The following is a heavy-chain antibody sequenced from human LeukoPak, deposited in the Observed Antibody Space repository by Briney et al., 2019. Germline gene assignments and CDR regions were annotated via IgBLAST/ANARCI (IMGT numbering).Heavy chain of an antibody. CDR2: IIPIFGTA. J-gene: IGHJ4*02. V-gene: IGHV1-69*06. D-gene: IGHD6-6*01. CDR3: ASEGRGSSTQNFDY. CDR1: GGTFSSYA. Sequence: ASVKVSCKASGGTFSSYAISWVRQAPGQGLEWMGGIIPIFGTANYAQKFQGRVTITADKSTSTAYMELSSLRSEDTAVYYCASEGRGSSTQNFDYWGQGTLVTVSS.